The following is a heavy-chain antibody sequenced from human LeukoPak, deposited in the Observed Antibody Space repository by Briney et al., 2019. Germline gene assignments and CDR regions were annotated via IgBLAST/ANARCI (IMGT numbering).Heavy chain of an antibody. CDR2: ISAYNGNT. Sequence: AASVKVSCKASGYTFTSYGISWVRQAPGQGLEWMGWISAYNGNTNYAQKFQGRVTMTRNTSISTAYMELSSLRSEDTAVYYCARDAGNCGGDCDFDYWGQGTLVTVSS. CDR3: ARDAGNCGGDCDFDY. D-gene: IGHD2-21*02. J-gene: IGHJ4*02. CDR1: GYTFTSYG. V-gene: IGHV1-18*01.